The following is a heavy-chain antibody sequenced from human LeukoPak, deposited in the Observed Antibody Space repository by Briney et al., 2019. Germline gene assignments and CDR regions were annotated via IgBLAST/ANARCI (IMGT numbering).Heavy chain of an antibody. CDR3: ARDRHSSSFMFDP. V-gene: IGHV3-23*01. CDR1: GFTFSSYA. CDR2: ISGSGGST. Sequence: GGSLRLSCAASGFTFSSYAMSWVRQAPGKGLEWVSAISGSGGSTYYADSVKGRLTISRDNSKNTLYLQMNSLRAEDTAVYYCARDRHSSSFMFDPWGQGTLVTVSS. J-gene: IGHJ5*02. D-gene: IGHD6-6*01.